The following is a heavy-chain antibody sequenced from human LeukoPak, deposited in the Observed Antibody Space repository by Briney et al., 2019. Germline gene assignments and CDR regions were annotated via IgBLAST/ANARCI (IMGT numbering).Heavy chain of an antibody. CDR2: VYPGDSDT. Sequence: GESLKISCKSSGYSFSSYWIAWVRQMPGKAPEWMGIVYPGDSDTRYSPSFHGRVTFSADKSISTAFLQWCSLKASDTAMYFCARHWPDSSSPLDYWGQGTLVTVSS. CDR1: GYSFSSYW. D-gene: IGHD3-22*01. V-gene: IGHV5-51*01. J-gene: IGHJ4*02. CDR3: ARHWPDSSSPLDY.